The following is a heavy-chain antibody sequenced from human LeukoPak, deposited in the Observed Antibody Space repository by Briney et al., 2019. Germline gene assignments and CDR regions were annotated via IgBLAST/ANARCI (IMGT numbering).Heavy chain of an antibody. J-gene: IGHJ5*02. CDR2: IYYRGSI. Sequence: SETLSLTCTVSGGSIGSFQWSWIRQPPGKGLERIGYIYYRGSINYNPSLMSRVTISVDTSKNQVSLKLSSVTAADTAVYYCARDMVAGTVWFDPWGQGTLVTVSS. CDR3: ARDMVAGTVWFDP. CDR1: GGSIGSFQ. V-gene: IGHV4-59*01. D-gene: IGHD6-19*01.